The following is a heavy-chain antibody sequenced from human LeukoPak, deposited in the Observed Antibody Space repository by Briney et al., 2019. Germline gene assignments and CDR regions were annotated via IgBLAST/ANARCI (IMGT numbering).Heavy chain of an antibody. Sequence: PSQTLSLTCTVSGGSISSGDYYWSWIRQPPGKGLEWIGYIYYSGSTYYNPSPKSRVTISVDTSKNQFSLKLSSVTAADTAVYYCAREESVVVAATLHKWFDPWGQGTLVTVSS. V-gene: IGHV4-30-4*01. CDR3: AREESVVVAATLHKWFDP. CDR1: GGSISSGDYY. CDR2: IYYSGST. D-gene: IGHD2-15*01. J-gene: IGHJ5*02.